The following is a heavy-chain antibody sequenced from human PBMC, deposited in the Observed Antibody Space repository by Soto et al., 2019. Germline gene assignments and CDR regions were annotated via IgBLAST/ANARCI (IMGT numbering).Heavy chain of an antibody. CDR1: GYHFSSYG. Sequence: PGGSLRLSCSASGYHFSSYGVHWVRQDPGKGLEWESVIWGNGSNKYYADSVKGRFTISRDNSKNTLYLQMNSLRAEDTAVYYCAKRGSINWFDPWGQGTLVTVSS. V-gene: IGHV3-33*06. CDR3: AKRGSINWFDP. J-gene: IGHJ5*02. CDR2: IWGNGSNK. D-gene: IGHD3-10*01.